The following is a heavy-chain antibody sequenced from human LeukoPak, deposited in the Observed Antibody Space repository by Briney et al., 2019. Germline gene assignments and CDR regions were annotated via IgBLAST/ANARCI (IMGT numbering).Heavy chain of an antibody. D-gene: IGHD4-17*01. Sequence: GESLKISCKGSGYSFSTHWIGWVRQMPGKGLEWMGIIYPGDSDTRYSPSFQGQVTISADKSLNTAYLQWSSLKASDTAMYYRARQEDHGDYVYWGQGTPVTVSS. J-gene: IGHJ4*02. CDR3: ARQEDHGDYVY. CDR2: IYPGDSDT. V-gene: IGHV5-51*01. CDR1: GYSFSTHW.